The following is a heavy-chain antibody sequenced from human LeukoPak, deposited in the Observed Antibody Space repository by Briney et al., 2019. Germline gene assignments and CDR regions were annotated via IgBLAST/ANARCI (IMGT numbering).Heavy chain of an antibody. CDR2: IGTASDT. Sequence: PGGSLRLSCAASGFTFSSFDMHWVRQPPGQGLEWVSTIGTASDTYYPGSVEGRFTLSRDNAKNSLYLQMNSLTAGDTAVYYCARGPPRGKYYYVDVWGKGTTVTVSS. CDR3: ARGPPRGKYYYVDV. D-gene: IGHD1-1*01. CDR1: GFTFSSFD. V-gene: IGHV3-13*01. J-gene: IGHJ6*03.